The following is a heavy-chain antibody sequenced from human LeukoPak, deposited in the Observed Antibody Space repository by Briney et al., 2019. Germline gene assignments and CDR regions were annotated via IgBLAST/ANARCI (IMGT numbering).Heavy chain of an antibody. D-gene: IGHD6-13*01. V-gene: IGHV3-74*01. CDR1: GFTFSSYW. CDR2: IKYDGSVT. J-gene: IGHJ4*02. Sequence: GGSLRLSCAASGFTFSSYWLHWVRQAPGKGLVWVSRIKYDGSVTAYADSARGRFTISRDNAKNTLYLQMNSLRAEDTAVYYCARDKAAGGDYWGQGTLVTVSS. CDR3: ARDKAAGGDY.